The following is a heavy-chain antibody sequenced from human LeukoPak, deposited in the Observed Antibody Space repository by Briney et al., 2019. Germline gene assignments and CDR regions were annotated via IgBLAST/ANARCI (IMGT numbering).Heavy chain of an antibody. J-gene: IGHJ3*02. V-gene: IGHV4-39*01. CDR3: ARLTALAGHRGAFDI. D-gene: IGHD6-19*01. CDR2: IYYNGNT. Sequence: SDTLSLTCNVSGGSIGGHTFYWDWIRQPPGKGLEWIATIYYNGNTFYNPSLKSRVAISIDMSKSQFFLHLTSVSAADTAVYYCARLTALAGHRGAFDIWGPGTLVTVSS. CDR1: GGSIGGHTFY.